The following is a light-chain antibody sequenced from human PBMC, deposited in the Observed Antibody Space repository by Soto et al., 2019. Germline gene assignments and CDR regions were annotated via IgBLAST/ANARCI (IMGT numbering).Light chain of an antibody. Sequence: EIFMTQSPATLSVSPGEKVILSCRASESVGSTLAWYQQKPGQAPRLLIRGASTRATGVPARFSGSGSGTEFTLTISSLQSEDFAVYYCQQYSTSLTCGGGTTLEIK. CDR3: QQYSTSLT. CDR1: ESVGST. CDR2: GAS. J-gene: IGKJ4*02. V-gene: IGKV3-15*01.